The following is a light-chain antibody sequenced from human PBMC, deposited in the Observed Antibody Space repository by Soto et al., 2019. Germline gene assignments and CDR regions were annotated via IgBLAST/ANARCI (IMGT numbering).Light chain of an antibody. V-gene: IGLV2-14*03. Sequence: QSVLTQPASVSGSPGQSIAISCTGTRSDFGGYNYVSWYQHHPGKAPKLMIYDVSNRPSGVSNRFSGSKSGNTASLTISGLQAEDEADYYCSSYTSNSTLYVFGTGTKVTVL. J-gene: IGLJ1*01. CDR2: DVS. CDR1: RSDFGGYNY. CDR3: SSYTSNSTLYV.